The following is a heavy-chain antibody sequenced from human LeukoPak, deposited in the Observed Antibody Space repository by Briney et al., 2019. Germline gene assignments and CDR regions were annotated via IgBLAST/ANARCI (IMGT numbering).Heavy chain of an antibody. V-gene: IGHV1-3*01. CDR1: GYTFISYT. CDR2: INAGNGNT. J-gene: IGHJ5*02. Sequence: GASVKVSCKASGYTFISYTLHWVRQAPGQRLEWMGWINAGNGNTKYSQKFQGRVTFTRDTSASTAYMELSSLRSEDTAMYYCARLGHNYDSSGVSGKASWFDPWGQGTLVTVSS. CDR3: ARLGHNYDSSGVSGKASWFDP. D-gene: IGHD3-22*01.